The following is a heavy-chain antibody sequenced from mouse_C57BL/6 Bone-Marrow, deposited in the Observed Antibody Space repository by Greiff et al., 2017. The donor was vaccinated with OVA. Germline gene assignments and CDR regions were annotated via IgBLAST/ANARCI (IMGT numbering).Heavy chain of an antibody. D-gene: IGHD3-3*01. J-gene: IGHJ2*01. CDR3: ARRPGRYYFDY. V-gene: IGHV5-6*02. CDR1: GFTFSSYG. Sequence: EVMLVESGGDLVKPGGSLKLSCAASGFTFSSYGMSWVRQTPDKRLEWVATISSGGSYTYYPASVKGRFTISRDNAKNTLYLQMSSLKSEDTAMYYCARRPGRYYFDYWGQGTTLTVSS. CDR2: ISSGGSYT.